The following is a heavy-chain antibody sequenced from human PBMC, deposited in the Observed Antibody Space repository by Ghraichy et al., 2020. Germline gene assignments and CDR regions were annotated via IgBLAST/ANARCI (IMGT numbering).Heavy chain of an antibody. CDR3: VRYNTGPFRPDY. D-gene: IGHD1-14*01. CDR1: GFTFSSYW. CDR2: IRQDGGDI. V-gene: IGHV3-7*03. J-gene: IGHJ4*02. Sequence: GGSLRLSCAASGFTFSSYWMSWFRQAPGKGLEWVANIRQDGGDIYYVDSVKGRFTISRDNARNSLYLQMNSLRAEDTAVYHCVRYNTGPFRPDYWGQGTLVTVS.